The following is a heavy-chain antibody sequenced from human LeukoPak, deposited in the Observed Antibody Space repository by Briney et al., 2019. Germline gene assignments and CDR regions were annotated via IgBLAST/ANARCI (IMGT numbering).Heavy chain of an antibody. D-gene: IGHD4-11*01. CDR1: GGSISSINW. V-gene: IGHV4-4*02. J-gene: IGHJ4*02. CDR3: ARDFLLQSEGLFDY. CDR2: IHHSGYT. Sequence: PSETLSLTCAVSGGSISSINWWSWVRQPPGKGLEWIGEIHHSGYTNYNPSLKSRVTISMDKSKNQLSLKVNSMTAADTAVYYCARDFLLQSEGLFDYWGQGTLVTVSS.